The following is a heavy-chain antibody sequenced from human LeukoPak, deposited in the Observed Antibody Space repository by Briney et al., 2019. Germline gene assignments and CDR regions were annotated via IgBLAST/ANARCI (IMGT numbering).Heavy chain of an antibody. CDR1: GYTFTSYG. V-gene: IGHV1-2*02. Sequence: ASVKVSCKASGYTFTSYGISWVRQAPGQGLEWMGWINPNSGGTNYAQKFQGRVTMTRDTSLRTAHMELSRLRSDDTAVYYCARALFVYVWGTYRTQEIDYWGQGTLVTVSS. CDR3: ARALFVYVWGTYRTQEIDY. J-gene: IGHJ4*02. CDR2: INPNSGGT. D-gene: IGHD3-16*02.